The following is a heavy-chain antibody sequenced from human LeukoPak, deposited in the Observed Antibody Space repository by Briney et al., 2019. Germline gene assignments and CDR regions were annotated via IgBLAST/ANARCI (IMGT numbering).Heavy chain of an antibody. J-gene: IGHJ4*02. CDR3: ARSGGYSYGNFDY. CDR2: INSDGSST. Sequence: GGSLRLSCAASGFTFSSYWVHWVRQAPGKGLVWVSRINSDGSSTSYADSVKGRFTISRDNAKNTLYLQMNSLRAEDTAVYYCARSGGYSYGNFDYWGQGTLVTVSS. V-gene: IGHV3-74*01. D-gene: IGHD5-18*01. CDR1: GFTFSSYW.